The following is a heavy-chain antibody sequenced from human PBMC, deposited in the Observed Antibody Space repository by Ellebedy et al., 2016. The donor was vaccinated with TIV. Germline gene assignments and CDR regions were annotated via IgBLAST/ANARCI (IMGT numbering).Heavy chain of an antibody. CDR2: IHSDGRI. Sequence: GGSLRLSCAASGLTVRSNFMSWVRQAPGKTLEWVTIIHSDGRISYADSVKGRFTISRDNSKSTLYLQMNNLRVKDTAVYYCARDRDGSSFDYWGQGTLVTVSP. J-gene: IGHJ4*02. D-gene: IGHD1-1*01. CDR3: ARDRDGSSFDY. CDR1: GLTVRSNF. V-gene: IGHV3-53*01.